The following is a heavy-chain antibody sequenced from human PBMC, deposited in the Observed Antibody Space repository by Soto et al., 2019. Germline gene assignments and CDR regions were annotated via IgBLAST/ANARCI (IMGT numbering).Heavy chain of an antibody. V-gene: IGHV4-61*01. CDR3: ASNYYDSSGYYYGDYYYGMDV. Sequence: PSETLSLTCTVSGGSVSSGSYYWSWIRQPPGKGLEWIGYIYYSGSTNYNPSLKSRVTISVDTSKNQFSLKLSSVTAADTAVYYCASNYYDSSGYYYGDYYYGMDVWGQGTTVTVSS. CDR1: GGSVSSGSYY. J-gene: IGHJ6*02. CDR2: IYYSGST. D-gene: IGHD3-22*01.